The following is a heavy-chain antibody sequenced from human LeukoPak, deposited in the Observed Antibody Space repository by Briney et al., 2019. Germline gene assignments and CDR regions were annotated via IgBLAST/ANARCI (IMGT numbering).Heavy chain of an antibody. CDR2: IRGNGGNT. V-gene: IGHV3-23*01. CDR1: GFTFSNYA. J-gene: IGHJ4*02. CDR3: AKTLRAAPGTTPGDY. Sequence: GGSLRLSCAASGFTFSNYAMTWVRQAPGKGLEWVSSIRGNGGNTYYADSVKGRFTNFRDNSKNTLYLQMNSLRVEDTAIYYCAKTLRAAPGTTPGDYWGQGTLVTVPS. D-gene: IGHD6-13*01.